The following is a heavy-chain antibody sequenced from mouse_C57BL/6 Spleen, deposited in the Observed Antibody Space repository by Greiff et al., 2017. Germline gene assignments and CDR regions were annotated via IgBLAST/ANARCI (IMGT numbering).Heavy chain of an antibody. J-gene: IGHJ4*01. CDR1: GYTFTSYW. V-gene: IGHV1-55*01. Sequence: VQLQQPGAELVKPGASVKMSCKASGYTFTSYWITWVKQRPGQGLEWIGDIYPGSGSTNYNEKFKSKATLTVDTSSNTANMQLSSLTSEDSAVYNYERQLRLPYAMDYWGQGTSVTVSS. CDR2: IYPGSGST. CDR3: ERQLRLPYAMDY. D-gene: IGHD3-2*02.